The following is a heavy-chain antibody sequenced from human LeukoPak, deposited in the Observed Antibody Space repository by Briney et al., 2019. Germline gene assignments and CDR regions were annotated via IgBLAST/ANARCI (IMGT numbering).Heavy chain of an antibody. CDR2: IYSGGST. CDR1: GFTVSSNY. CDR3: ARGRDYVWGSYRYPGYFQH. J-gene: IGHJ1*01. D-gene: IGHD3-16*02. Sequence: GGSLRLSCAASGFTVSSNYMSWVRQAPGKGLEWVSVIYSGGSTYYAGSVKGRFTISRHNSKNTLYLQMNSLRAEDTAVYYCARGRDYVWGSYRYPGYFQHWGQGTLVTVSS. V-gene: IGHV3-53*04.